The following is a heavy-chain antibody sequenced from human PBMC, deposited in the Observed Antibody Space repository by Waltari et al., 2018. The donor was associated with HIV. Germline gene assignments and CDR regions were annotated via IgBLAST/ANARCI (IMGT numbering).Heavy chain of an antibody. CDR3: AKYRYCSGGSCYSGFDY. J-gene: IGHJ4*02. Sequence: EVQLLESGGGLVQPGGSLRLSCAASGFTFSSYAMSWVRQAPGKGLEWVSAISGSGGSTYYADSVKGRFTSSRDNSKNTLYLQMNSLRAEDTAVYYCAKYRYCSGGSCYSGFDYWGQGTLVTVSS. D-gene: IGHD2-15*01. CDR2: ISGSGGST. V-gene: IGHV3-23*01. CDR1: GFTFSSYA.